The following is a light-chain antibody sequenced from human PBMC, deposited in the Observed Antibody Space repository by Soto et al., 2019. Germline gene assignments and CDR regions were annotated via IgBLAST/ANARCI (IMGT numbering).Light chain of an antibody. CDR3: LQDYSFPRT. CDR1: QGISSY. Sequence: AIRMTQSPSSFSASTGDRVTITCRASQGISSYLAWYQQKPGKAPKLLIYAASTLQSGVPSRFSGSGSGTDFTLTISNLQPEDFATYYCLQDYSFPRTFGGGTKVDIK. CDR2: AAS. J-gene: IGKJ4*01. V-gene: IGKV1-8*01.